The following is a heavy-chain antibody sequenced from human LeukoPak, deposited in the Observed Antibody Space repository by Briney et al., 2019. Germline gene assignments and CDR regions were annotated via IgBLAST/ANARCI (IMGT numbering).Heavy chain of an antibody. D-gene: IGHD4-17*01. Sequence: GGSLRLSCTVSGFTVSTNSMTWVRQAPGKGLEWLSLIYNGGTTYYADSVKGRFSISRDNFKNILYLQMNSLRAEDTAVYYCARRGYGDYAPFDYWGQGALVTVSS. CDR3: ARRGYGDYAPFDY. J-gene: IGHJ4*02. V-gene: IGHV3-66*04. CDR1: GFTVSTNS. CDR2: IYNGGTT.